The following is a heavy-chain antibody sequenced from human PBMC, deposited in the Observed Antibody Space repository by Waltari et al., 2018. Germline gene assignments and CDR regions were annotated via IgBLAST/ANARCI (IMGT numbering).Heavy chain of an antibody. CDR3: AQIHGYAFHV. J-gene: IGHJ3*01. V-gene: IGHV3-66*01. Sequence: EVQLVESGGGLVKPGGSLRLSCAVSGFTVSSGYMNWVRQAPGKRLGWVARISGCGNTVYAHAVKGRLTISRDTSKNTLYLHMNSLRAEDTSVYYCAQIHGYAFHVWGQGTLVTVSS. D-gene: IGHD5-12*01. CDR2: ISGCGNT. CDR1: GFTVSSGY.